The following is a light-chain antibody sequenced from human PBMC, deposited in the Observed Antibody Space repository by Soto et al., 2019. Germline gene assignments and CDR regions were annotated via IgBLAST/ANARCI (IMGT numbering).Light chain of an antibody. CDR3: SSYTAGGTI. CDR1: SSDVGGYNY. V-gene: IGLV2-8*01. CDR2: EVN. Sequence: QSVLTQPPSASGSPGQSVSISCTGTSSDVGGYNYVSWFQQYPGKAPKLLIHEVNKRPSGVPDRFSGSKSGNTAALTVSGLEAEDEADYYCSSYTAGGTIFGTGTKLTVL. J-gene: IGLJ1*01.